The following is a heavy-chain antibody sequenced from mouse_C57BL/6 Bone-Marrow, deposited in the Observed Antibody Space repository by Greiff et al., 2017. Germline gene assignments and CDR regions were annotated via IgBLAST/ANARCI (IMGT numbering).Heavy chain of an antibody. CDR1: GYTFTSYW. V-gene: IGHV1-64*01. Sequence: QVQLQQSGAELVKPGASVKLSCKASGYTFTSYWMHWVKQRPGQGLEWIGMIHPNSGSTNYNEKFKSKATLTVDKSSSTAYMQLSSLTSEDSAVYYCAREGVRPWQGFAYWGQGTLVTVSA. CDR2: IHPNSGST. D-gene: IGHD2-14*01. CDR3: AREGVRPWQGFAY. J-gene: IGHJ3*01.